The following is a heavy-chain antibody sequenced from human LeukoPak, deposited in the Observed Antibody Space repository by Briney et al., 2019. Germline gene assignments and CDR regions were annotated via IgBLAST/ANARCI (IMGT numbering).Heavy chain of an antibody. D-gene: IGHD1-7*01. Sequence: PSETLSLTCTVSSGSISSYYWSWIRLPPGKGLEWIGYIYYSGSTTYNPSLKSRVSISVDTSKNQFSLKLSSMTAADTAVYYCARDRGTWYFDIWGRGTLVTVSS. CDR1: SGSISSYY. V-gene: IGHV4-59*01. J-gene: IGHJ2*01. CDR2: IYYSGST. CDR3: ARDRGTWYFDI.